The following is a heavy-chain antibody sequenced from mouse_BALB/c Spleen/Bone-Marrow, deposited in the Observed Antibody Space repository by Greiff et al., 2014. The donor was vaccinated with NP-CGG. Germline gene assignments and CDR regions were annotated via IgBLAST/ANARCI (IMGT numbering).Heavy chain of an antibody. D-gene: IGHD2-14*01. CDR1: GFAFSSYD. V-gene: IGHV5-12-1*01. CDR3: ARKVRYFDY. Sequence: EVKVVESGGGLVKPGGSLKLSCAASGFAFSSYDMSWVRQTPEKRLEWVAYISSGGGSTYYPDTVKGRFTISRDNAKNTLYLQMSSLKSGDTAMYYCARKVRYFDYWGQGTTLTVSS. J-gene: IGHJ2*01. CDR2: ISSGGGST.